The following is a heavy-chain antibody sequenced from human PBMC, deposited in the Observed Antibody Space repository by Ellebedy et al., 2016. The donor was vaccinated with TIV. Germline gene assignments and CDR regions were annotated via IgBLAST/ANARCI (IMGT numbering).Heavy chain of an antibody. CDR1: GFTFSSYA. CDR3: AKEYDRSTSSAPSQD. CDR2: ISGSGGST. J-gene: IGHJ1*01. V-gene: IGHV3-23*01. D-gene: IGHD6-13*01. Sequence: GESLKISCAASGFTFSSYAMSWVRQAPGKGLEWVSAISGSGGSTYYADSVKGRFTISRDTSNNTLYLQMNSLRAEDTAVYYWAKEYDRSTSSAPSQDWGQGTLVTVSS.